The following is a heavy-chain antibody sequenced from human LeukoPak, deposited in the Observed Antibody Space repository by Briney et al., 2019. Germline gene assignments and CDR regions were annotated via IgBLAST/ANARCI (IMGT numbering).Heavy chain of an antibody. Sequence: ASVKVSCKASGYTFTSYGISWVRQAPGQGLEWMGWISAYNDNTNYAQKLQGRVTMTTDTPTSTAYMELRSLRSDDTAVYYCAREYDFWSGSPLRDYYGMDVWGQGTTVTVSS. CDR2: ISAYNDNT. J-gene: IGHJ6*02. D-gene: IGHD3-3*01. V-gene: IGHV1-18*01. CDR3: AREYDFWSGSPLRDYYGMDV. CDR1: GYTFTSYG.